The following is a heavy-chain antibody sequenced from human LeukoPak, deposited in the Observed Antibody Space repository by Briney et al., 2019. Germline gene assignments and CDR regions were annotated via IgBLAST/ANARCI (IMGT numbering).Heavy chain of an antibody. J-gene: IGHJ4*02. CDR2: ISLSGRFI. V-gene: IGHV3-21*01. Sequence: PGGSLRLSCGASGFNFSAFSMSWVRQAPGKGLEWVASISLSGRFIYYADSLKGRFTISRDNAKNSVHLQVNSLRAEDTAVYYCAREMLVIPAAVDYWGQGTLVTVPS. CDR3: AREMLVIPAAVDY. D-gene: IGHD2-2*01. CDR1: GFNFSAFS.